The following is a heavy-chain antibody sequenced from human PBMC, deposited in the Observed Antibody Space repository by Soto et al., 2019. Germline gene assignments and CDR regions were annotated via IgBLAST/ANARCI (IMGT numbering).Heavy chain of an antibody. D-gene: IGHD4-17*01. Sequence: QVQLVESGGGLVKPGGSLRLSCAASRFTFSDYYMSWIRQAPGKGLESVSYISGSSTYTYYADSVRGRFTISRDNAKNSVYLQMNSLRAEDTAIYYCARSRYGDFLDYWGQGTLVTVSS. CDR1: RFTFSDYY. J-gene: IGHJ4*02. CDR2: ISGSSTYT. V-gene: IGHV3-11*06. CDR3: ARSRYGDFLDY.